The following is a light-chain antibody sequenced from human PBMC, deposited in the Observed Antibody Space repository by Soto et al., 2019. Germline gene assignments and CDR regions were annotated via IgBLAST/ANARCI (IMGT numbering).Light chain of an antibody. CDR2: GNS. CDR1: SLNIGGGYD. J-gene: IGLJ1*01. Sequence: QSVLTQPPSVSGAPGQRVTISCTGSSLNIGGGYDVHWYQQLPGTAPKLLIYGNSNRPSGVPDRFSGSKSGTSASLAITGLQAEDEADYYCQSYDSSLSGSYVFGTGTKLTVL. V-gene: IGLV1-40*01. CDR3: QSYDSSLSGSYV.